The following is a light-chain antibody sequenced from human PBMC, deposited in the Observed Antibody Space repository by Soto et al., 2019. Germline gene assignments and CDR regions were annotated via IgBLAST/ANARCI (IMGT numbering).Light chain of an antibody. Sequence: QSVLTQPPSVSGAPGQRVTISCTGSSSNIGAGYDVHWYQQLPGAAPKLLISGNNNRPSGVTDRFSGSKSGTSASLAITGLQAEDEADYYCQSYDRSLWTWVFGGGTKLTVL. J-gene: IGLJ3*02. CDR2: GNN. CDR1: SSNIGAGYD. CDR3: QSYDRSLWTWV. V-gene: IGLV1-40*01.